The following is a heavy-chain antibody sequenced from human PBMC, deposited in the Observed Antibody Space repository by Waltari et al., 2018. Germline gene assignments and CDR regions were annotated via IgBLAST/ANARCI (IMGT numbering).Heavy chain of an antibody. V-gene: IGHV1-46*01. D-gene: IGHD6-19*01. Sequence: QVQLVQSGAEVKKPGASVKVSCKASGYTFTSYYMHWVRQAPGQGLEWMGIINPSGGSTSYAQKFQGRGTMTRDTSTSTVYMELSSLRSEDTAVYYCARGYSSGWYDPAEDYWGQGTLVTVSS. J-gene: IGHJ4*02. CDR1: GYTFTSYY. CDR2: INPSGGST. CDR3: ARGYSSGWYDPAEDY.